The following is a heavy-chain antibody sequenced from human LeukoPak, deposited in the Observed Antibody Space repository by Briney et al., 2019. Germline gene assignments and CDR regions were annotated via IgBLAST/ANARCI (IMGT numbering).Heavy chain of an antibody. Sequence: SVKVSCKASGGTFSSYTISWVRQAPGRGLEWMGRIIPILGIANYAQKFQGRVTITADKSTSTAYMELSSLRSEDTAVYYCARISSSTPFDYWGQGTPVTVSS. CDR1: GGTFSSYT. V-gene: IGHV1-69*02. D-gene: IGHD6-6*01. CDR3: ARISSSTPFDY. J-gene: IGHJ4*02. CDR2: IIPILGIA.